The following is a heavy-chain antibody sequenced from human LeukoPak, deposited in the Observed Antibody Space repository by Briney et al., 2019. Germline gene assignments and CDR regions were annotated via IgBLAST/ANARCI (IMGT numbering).Heavy chain of an antibody. D-gene: IGHD6-13*01. V-gene: IGHV3-7*03. CDR3: AKSRARIAAAGYYFDY. CDR2: IKKDGNEK. J-gene: IGHJ4*02. CDR1: GFTFSRYW. Sequence: GGSLRLSCAASGFTFSRYWMSWVRQAPGKGLEWVANIKKDGNEKYYVDSVKGRFTISRDNSKNTLYLQMNSLRAEDTAVYYCAKSRARIAAAGYYFDYWGQGTLVTVSS.